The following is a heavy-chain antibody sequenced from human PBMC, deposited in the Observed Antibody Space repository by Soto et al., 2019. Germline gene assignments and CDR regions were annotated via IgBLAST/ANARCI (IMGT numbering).Heavy chain of an antibody. J-gene: IGHJ4*02. CDR3: ARVHYDSSGYPFDY. CDR2: IYYSGST. CDR1: GGSISSYY. D-gene: IGHD3-22*01. Sequence: PSETLSLTCTVSGGSISSYYWSWIRQPPGKGLEWIGYIYYSGSTYYNPSLKSRVTISVDTSKNQFSLKLSSVTAADTAVYYCARVHYDSSGYPFDYWGQGTLVTVSS. V-gene: IGHV4-59*08.